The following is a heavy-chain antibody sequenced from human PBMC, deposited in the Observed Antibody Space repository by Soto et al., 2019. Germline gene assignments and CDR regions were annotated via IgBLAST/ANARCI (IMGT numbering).Heavy chain of an antibody. CDR1: GYTFTGYY. CDR3: ASGLGRYSSRRDDAFDI. D-gene: IGHD6-13*01. CDR2: INPNSGGT. J-gene: IGHJ3*02. Sequence: ASVKVSCKASGYTFTGYYMHWVRQAPGQGLEWMGWINPNSGGTNYAQKFQGWVTMTRDTSISTAYMELSRLRSEETAVYYCASGLGRYSSRRDDAFDIWGQGTMVTVSS. V-gene: IGHV1-2*04.